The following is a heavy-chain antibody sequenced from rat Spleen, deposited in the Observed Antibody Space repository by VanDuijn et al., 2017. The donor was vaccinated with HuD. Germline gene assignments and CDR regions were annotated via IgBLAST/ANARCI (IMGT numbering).Heavy chain of an antibody. J-gene: IGHJ4*01. CDR3: ARQLAIAAHYVMDA. CDR1: GFTFSDYA. CDR2: ISTGGGNT. Sequence: EVQLVESGGGLVQPGRSLKFSCAASGFTFSDYAMAWVRQAPEKGLEWVASISTGGGNTYYRDSVKGRFTISRDNAKNTQYLQMDSLRSEDTATYYWARQLAIAAHYVMDAWGQGASVTVSS. V-gene: IGHV5S13*01. D-gene: IGHD1-2*01.